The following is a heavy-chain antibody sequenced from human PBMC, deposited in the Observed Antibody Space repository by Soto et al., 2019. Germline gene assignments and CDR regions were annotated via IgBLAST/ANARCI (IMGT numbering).Heavy chain of an antibody. D-gene: IGHD5-12*01. CDR1: GFTFRSYN. J-gene: IGHJ4*01. CDR3: ARGGTIAVTTIGDY. Sequence: DVQLMESGGGLVQPGGSLRLSCAASGFTFRSYNMNWVRQAPGKGLDWLSYISSSSSTIYYADSVKGRFTISRDNAKNSLYLQMNSLRDDDTAMYYCARGGTIAVTTIGDYWGQGTLVTVSS. V-gene: IGHV3-48*02. CDR2: ISSSSSTI.